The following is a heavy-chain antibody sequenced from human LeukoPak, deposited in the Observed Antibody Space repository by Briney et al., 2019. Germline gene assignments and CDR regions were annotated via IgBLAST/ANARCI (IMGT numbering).Heavy chain of an antibody. V-gene: IGHV3-74*01. CDR1: GFTVSSYG. D-gene: IGHD6-6*01. CDR2: ISSDGIST. CDR3: ASDPRSSSSY. Sequence: GGSLRLSCAASGFTVSSYGMYWVRQAPGKGLVWVSRISSDGISTYYADSVKGRFTISRDNAKNTLYLQMSSLRAEDTAVYYCASDPRSSSSYWGQGTLVTVSS. J-gene: IGHJ4*02.